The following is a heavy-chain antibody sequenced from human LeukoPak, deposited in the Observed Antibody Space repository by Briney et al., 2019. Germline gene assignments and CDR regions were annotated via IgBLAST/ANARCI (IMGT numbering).Heavy chain of an antibody. J-gene: IGHJ4*02. D-gene: IGHD2-21*02. CDR2: ISASGRST. CDR3: AKDACGGDCYSHFDY. Sequence: GASLRLSCAASGFTFRSYAMSWVRQAPGKGLEWLSAISASGRSTYYADSVKGRFTISRDNSKNTLYLQMNSLRAEDTAVYYCAKDACGGDCYSHFDYWGQGTLVTVSS. CDR1: GFTFRSYA. V-gene: IGHV3-23*01.